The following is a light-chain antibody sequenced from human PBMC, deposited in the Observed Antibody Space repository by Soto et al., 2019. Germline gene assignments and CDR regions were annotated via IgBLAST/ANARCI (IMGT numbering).Light chain of an antibody. CDR1: QSVSSY. V-gene: IGKV3-11*01. CDR3: QQRSNWPPVT. Sequence: VLTQSPATLSLSPGERATLSCRASQSVSSYLAWYQQKPGQAPRLLIYDASNRATGIPARFSGSGSGTDFTLTISSLEPEDFAVYYCQQRSNWPPVTFGQGTKLEIK. CDR2: DAS. J-gene: IGKJ2*01.